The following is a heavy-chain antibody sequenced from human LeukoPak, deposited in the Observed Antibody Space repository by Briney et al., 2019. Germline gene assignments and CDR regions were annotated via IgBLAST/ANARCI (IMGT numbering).Heavy chain of an antibody. Sequence: GGSLRLSCAASGFTFRSYAMNWVRQPPGKGLEWVSTISASGDGTYYADSVKGRFTISRDDSKNTLYLQMNSLRAEDSAVYYCAKSWSEFDYWGQGTLVTASS. V-gene: IGHV3-23*01. CDR1: GFTFRSYA. CDR3: AKSWSEFDY. CDR2: ISASGDGT. J-gene: IGHJ4*02.